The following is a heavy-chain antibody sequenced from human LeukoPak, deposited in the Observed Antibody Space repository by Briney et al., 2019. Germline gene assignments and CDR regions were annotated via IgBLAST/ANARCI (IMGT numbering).Heavy chain of an antibody. J-gene: IGHJ4*02. CDR2: ISNNGGRI. D-gene: IGHD6-19*01. Sequence: GGSLRLSCAASGFTFSSYAMSWVRQAPGKGLEWVSTISNNGGRIYYADSVKGRFTISRDNSKNTLYLQMNSLRAEDTAVYYCAKDIGYSSGWTFGYWGQGTLATVSS. V-gene: IGHV3-23*01. CDR1: GFTFSSYA. CDR3: AKDIGYSSGWTFGY.